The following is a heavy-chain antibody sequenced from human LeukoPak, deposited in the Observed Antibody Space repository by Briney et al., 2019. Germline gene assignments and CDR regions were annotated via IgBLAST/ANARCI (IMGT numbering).Heavy chain of an antibody. CDR2: ISSSSSYI. CDR3: ARLPSLDAFDI. J-gene: IGHJ3*02. Sequence: GGSLRLSCAASGFTFSSYSMNWVRQAPGKGPEWVSSISSSSSYIYYADSVKGRFTISRDNTKNSLYLQMNSLRAEDTAVYYCARLPSLDAFDIWGQGTMVTVSS. CDR1: GFTFSSYS. V-gene: IGHV3-21*01.